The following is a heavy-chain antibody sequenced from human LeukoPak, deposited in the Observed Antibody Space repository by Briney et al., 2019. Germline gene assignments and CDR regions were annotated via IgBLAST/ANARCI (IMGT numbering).Heavy chain of an antibody. V-gene: IGHV3-21*01. CDR2: ISSSSSYI. CDR3: ARDGLKMATTY. CDR1: GFTFSSYS. D-gene: IGHD5-12*01. Sequence: GGSLRLSCAASGFTFSSYSMNWVRQAPGKGLEWVSSISSSSSYIYYADSVKGRFTISRVNAKNSLYLQMNSLRAEDTAVYYCARDGLKMATTYWGQGTLVTVSS. J-gene: IGHJ4*02.